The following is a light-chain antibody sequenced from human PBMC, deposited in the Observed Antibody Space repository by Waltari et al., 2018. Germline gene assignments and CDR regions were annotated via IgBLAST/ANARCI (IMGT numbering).Light chain of an antibody. J-gene: IGKJ1*01. CDR1: QSVSSNY. V-gene: IGKV3-20*01. CDR3: QQYGSSPRT. CDR2: GAS. Sequence: EIVLTQSPGTLSLSLGERATLPCRASQSVSSNYLGWYQQKPGQAPRLLIHGASSRATGIPDRFSGSGSGADFTLTISRLEPEDFAVYYCQQYGSSPRTFGQGTKVEIK.